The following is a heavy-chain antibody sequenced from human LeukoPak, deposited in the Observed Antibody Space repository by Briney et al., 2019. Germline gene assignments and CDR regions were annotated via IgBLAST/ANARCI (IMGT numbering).Heavy chain of an antibody. CDR3: AKDLSAAGPEGGYFDY. Sequence: GGSLRLSCAASGFTFSSYWMSWVRQAPGKGLEWVANIKQDGSEKYYVDSVKGRFTISRDNAKNSLYLQMNSLRAEDTALYYCAKDLSAAGPEGGYFDYWGQGTLVTVSS. CDR2: IKQDGSEK. J-gene: IGHJ4*02. D-gene: IGHD6-13*01. V-gene: IGHV3-7*03. CDR1: GFTFSSYW.